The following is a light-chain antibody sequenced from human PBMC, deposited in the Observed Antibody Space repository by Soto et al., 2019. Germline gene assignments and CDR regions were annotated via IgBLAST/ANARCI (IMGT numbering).Light chain of an antibody. Sequence: DIQMTQSPSSLSASVGDRVTITCRASQSVSSYLNWYQQKPGKAPQLLIYAASSLQSGVPSRFSGSGSGTDFTLNISSLQPEDFATYYCQQSSSTPSTFGPGTKVDIK. V-gene: IGKV1-39*01. CDR3: QQSSSTPST. CDR2: AAS. J-gene: IGKJ3*01. CDR1: QSVSSY.